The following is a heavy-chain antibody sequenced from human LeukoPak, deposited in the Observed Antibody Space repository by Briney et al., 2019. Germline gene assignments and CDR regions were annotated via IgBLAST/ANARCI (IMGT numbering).Heavy chain of an antibody. Sequence: GGSLRLSCAASGFTFSSYSINWVRQAPGKGLEWVSSISSSSSYIYYADSVKGRFTISRDNAKNSLYLQMNSLRAEDTAVYYCARGPGIAAAGTHWFDPWGQGTLVTVSS. J-gene: IGHJ5*02. V-gene: IGHV3-21*01. D-gene: IGHD6-13*01. CDR1: GFTFSSYS. CDR2: ISSSSSYI. CDR3: ARGPGIAAAGTHWFDP.